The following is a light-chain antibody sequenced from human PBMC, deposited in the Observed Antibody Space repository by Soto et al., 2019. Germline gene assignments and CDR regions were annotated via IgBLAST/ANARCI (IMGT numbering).Light chain of an antibody. Sequence: DIQMTQSPSFVSASIGDRVTITCRASQDIGRRLAWLQQKPGNAPRLLTQTVSTLQVGVPARFSGSGSGTVCTHSISSLAPDDFATYSCLQVANFPRTFGQGTTVDLK. J-gene: IGKJ1*01. CDR2: TVS. CDR3: LQVANFPRT. V-gene: IGKV1-12*01. CDR1: QDIGRR.